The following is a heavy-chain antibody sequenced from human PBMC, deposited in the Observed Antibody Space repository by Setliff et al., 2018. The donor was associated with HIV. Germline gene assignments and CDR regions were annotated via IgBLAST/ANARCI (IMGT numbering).Heavy chain of an antibody. D-gene: IGHD2-8*01. J-gene: IGHJ5*02. CDR1: GYTFTDYY. Sequence: ASVKVSCKASGYTFTDYYIHWVRQAPGQGLEWMGWIDPTSGYTNYAQKYQGRVTMTRNTSIRTAYMDLTTLRSDDTAVYYCARGGGDCRNGLCHNRWFDPWGQGTLVTVSS. CDR3: ARGGGDCRNGLCHNRWFDP. V-gene: IGHV1-2*02. CDR2: IDPTSGYT.